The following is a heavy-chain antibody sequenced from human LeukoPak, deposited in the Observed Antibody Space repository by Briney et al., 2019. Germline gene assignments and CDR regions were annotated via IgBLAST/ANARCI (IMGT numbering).Heavy chain of an antibody. J-gene: IGHJ4*02. CDR1: GFTFSSYA. CDR3: ASSSGSYYTPYFDY. CDR2: IIPIFGTA. D-gene: IGHD3-10*01. V-gene: IGHV1-69*13. Sequence: AASVKLSCTASGFTFSSYAISWVRQAPGKGLEWMAGIIPIFGTANYAQKFQGRVTITADESTSAAYMELSSLRSEDTAVYYCASSSGSYYTPYFDYWGQGTLVTVSS.